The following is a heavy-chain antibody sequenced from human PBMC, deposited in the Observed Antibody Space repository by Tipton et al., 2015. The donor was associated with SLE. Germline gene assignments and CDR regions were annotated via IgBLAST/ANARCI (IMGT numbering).Heavy chain of an antibody. CDR2: IDPSDSYT. V-gene: IGHV5-10-1*01. CDR3: ARHVGDIGVVVAAGDFDP. Sequence: QLVQSGAEVKKPGESLRISCKGSGYSFTSYWISWVRQMPGKGLEWMGRIDPSDSYTNYSPSFQGHVTISADKSISTAFLQWSSLKASDTAMYYCARHVGDIGVVVAAGDFDPRGQGTLVTVTS. J-gene: IGHJ5*02. CDR1: GYSFTSYW. D-gene: IGHD2-15*01.